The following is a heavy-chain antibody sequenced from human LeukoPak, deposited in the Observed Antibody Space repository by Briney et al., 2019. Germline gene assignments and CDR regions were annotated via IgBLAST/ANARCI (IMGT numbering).Heavy chain of an antibody. Sequence: GGSLRLSCAASGFTFSSYSMNWVRQAPGKGLEWVSYISSSGSTIYYADSVKGRFTISRDNAKNSLYLQMNSLRAEDTAVYYCARSEVGGQLEIVLMVYADYWGQGTLVTVSS. CDR2: ISSSGSTI. CDR1: GFTFSSYS. V-gene: IGHV3-48*04. J-gene: IGHJ4*02. D-gene: IGHD2-8*01. CDR3: ARSEVGGQLEIVLMVYADY.